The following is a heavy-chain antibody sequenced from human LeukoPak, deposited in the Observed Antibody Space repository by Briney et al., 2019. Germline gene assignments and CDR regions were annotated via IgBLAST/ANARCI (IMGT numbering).Heavy chain of an antibody. CDR1: GGSISSGDYF. Sequence: PSETLSLTCTVSGGSISSGDYFWSWIRQPPGKGLQWIGYIYYSGSTYYNPSLKSRLTISVDTSENQFSLKLNSVTAADTAVYYCARLVAGTTAYYFDYWGQGTLVTVSS. D-gene: IGHD4-17*01. V-gene: IGHV4-30-4*01. CDR3: ARLVAGTTAYYFDY. CDR2: IYYSGST. J-gene: IGHJ4*02.